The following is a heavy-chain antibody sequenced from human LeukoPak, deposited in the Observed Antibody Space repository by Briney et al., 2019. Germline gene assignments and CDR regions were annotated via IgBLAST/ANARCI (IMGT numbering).Heavy chain of an antibody. CDR2: ISGSGGST. CDR1: GFTFSSYA. CDR3: AKRLIGGPEYFQH. J-gene: IGHJ1*01. V-gene: IGHV3-23*01. Sequence: GGSLRLSCAASGFTFSSYAMSWVRQAPGKGLEWVPAISGSGGSTYYADSVKGRFTISRDNSKNTLYLQMNSLRAEDTAVYYCAKRLIGGPEYFQHWGRGTLVTVSS. D-gene: IGHD4-23*01.